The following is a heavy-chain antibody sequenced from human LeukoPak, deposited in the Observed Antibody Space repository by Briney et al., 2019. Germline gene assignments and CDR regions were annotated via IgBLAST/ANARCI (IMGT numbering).Heavy chain of an antibody. D-gene: IGHD3-22*01. J-gene: IGHJ4*02. CDR3: AKEKDDSSGYYPSGYYFDY. CDR1: GFTFSSYA. CDR2: ISGSGGST. Sequence: GGSLRLSCAASGFTFSSYAMSWVRQAPGKGLERVSAISGSGGSTYYADSVKGRFTISRDNSKNTLYLQMNSLRAEDTAVYYCAKEKDDSSGYYPSGYYFDYWGQGTLVTVSS. V-gene: IGHV3-23*01.